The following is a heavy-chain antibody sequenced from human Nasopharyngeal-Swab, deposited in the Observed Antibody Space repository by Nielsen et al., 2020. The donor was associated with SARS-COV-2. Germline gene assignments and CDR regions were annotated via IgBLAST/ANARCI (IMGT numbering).Heavy chain of an antibody. V-gene: IGHV4-34*01. CDR1: GGSFTDYY. J-gene: IGHJ3*01. Sequence: SETLSLTCAVYGGSFTDYYWTWIRQPPGKGLEWIGEINHRGSTNYNPSLKSRVTISVDTSKNQFSLNLRSVTAADTAVYYCARGEDRYDSSGFLMWGQGTMVTVSS. CDR2: INHRGST. D-gene: IGHD3-22*01. CDR3: ARGEDRYDSSGFLM.